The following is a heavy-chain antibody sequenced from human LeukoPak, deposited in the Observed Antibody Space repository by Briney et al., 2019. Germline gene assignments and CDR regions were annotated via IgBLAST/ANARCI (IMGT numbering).Heavy chain of an antibody. CDR1: GFTVSSNY. CDR3: ARTNDYGDYYGMDV. CDR2: IYSGGST. D-gene: IGHD4-17*01. V-gene: IGHV3-53*01. J-gene: IGHJ6*02. Sequence: PGGSLRLSCAASGFTVSSNYMSWVRQAPGKGLEWVSVIYSGGSTYYADSVKGRFTISRDNSKNTPYLQMNSLRAEDTAVYYCARTNDYGDYYGMDVWGQGTTVTVSS.